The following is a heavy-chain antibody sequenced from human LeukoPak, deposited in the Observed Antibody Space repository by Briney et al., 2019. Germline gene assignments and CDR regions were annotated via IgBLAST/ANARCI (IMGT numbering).Heavy chain of an antibody. D-gene: IGHD3-16*01. CDR1: GGSISSYY. CDR3: ARGGGRPDWYFDL. J-gene: IGHJ2*01. CDR2: IYYSGST. V-gene: IGHV4-59*01. Sequence: PSETLSLTCIVSGGSISSYYWSWIRQPPGKGLEWLGYIYYSGSTNYNPSLKSRVTISVDMSKSQFSLKLSSVTAADTSVYHCARGGGRPDWYFDLWGRGTLVTVSS.